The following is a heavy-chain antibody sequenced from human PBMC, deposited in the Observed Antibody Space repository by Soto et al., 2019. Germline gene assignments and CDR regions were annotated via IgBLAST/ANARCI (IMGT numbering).Heavy chain of an antibody. CDR1: GFTFRSYG. Sequence: EVQLLESGGGLVQPGGSLRLSCAASGFTFRSYGMSWVRQAPGKGLEWVSGISGSGGSTYYADSVKGRFTISRDNSKNTLYLQMNSLRAEDTAVYYCAKVDHAYCSGGSCYPGIWGQGTLVTVSS. J-gene: IGHJ4*02. CDR2: ISGSGGST. D-gene: IGHD2-15*01. CDR3: AKVDHAYCSGGSCYPGI. V-gene: IGHV3-23*01.